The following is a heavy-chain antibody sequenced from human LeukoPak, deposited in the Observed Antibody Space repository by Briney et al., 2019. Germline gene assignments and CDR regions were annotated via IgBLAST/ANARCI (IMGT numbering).Heavy chain of an antibody. Sequence: PGGSLRLSCAASGFTFSSYTMNWVRQAPGKGLECISYITSSSDTIYYADSVKGRFTISRDNAKNSLYLQMNSLRAEDTAVYYCAREEQWLGPDYWGQGTLVTVSS. CDR3: AREEQWLGPDY. J-gene: IGHJ4*02. CDR2: ITSSSDTI. CDR1: GFTFSSYT. D-gene: IGHD6-19*01. V-gene: IGHV3-48*01.